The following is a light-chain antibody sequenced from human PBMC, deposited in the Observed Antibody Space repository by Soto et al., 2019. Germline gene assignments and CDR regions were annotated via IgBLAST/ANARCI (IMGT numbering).Light chain of an antibody. CDR1: SSDVGGYNY. V-gene: IGLV2-14*01. CDR3: SSYRTSNTVV. J-gene: IGLJ2*01. CDR2: EVD. Sequence: QSALTQPASVSGSPGQSITISCTGTSSDVGGYNYVAWYQQYPGQAPKLMIYEVDHRPSGVSNRFSGSKSGNTASLTISGLQAEDEADYYCSSYRTSNTVVFGGGTKLTVL.